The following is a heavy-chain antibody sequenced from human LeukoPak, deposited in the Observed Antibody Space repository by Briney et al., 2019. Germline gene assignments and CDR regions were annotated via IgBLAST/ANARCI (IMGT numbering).Heavy chain of an antibody. D-gene: IGHD3-10*01. CDR1: GFTVSSNY. V-gene: IGHV3-66*01. CDR3: ASETNRGSILRGISAFDI. Sequence: SGGSLRLSCAASGFTVSSNYMSWVRQAPGKGLEWVSVIYSGGSAYYADSVKGRFIISRDNSKNTLYLQMNSLRAEDTAVYYCASETNRGSILRGISAFDIWGQGTMVTVSS. J-gene: IGHJ3*02. CDR2: IYSGGSA.